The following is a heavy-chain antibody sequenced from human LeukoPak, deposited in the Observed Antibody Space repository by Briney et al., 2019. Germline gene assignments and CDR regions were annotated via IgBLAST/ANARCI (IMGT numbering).Heavy chain of an antibody. J-gene: IGHJ4*02. CDR1: GFXFSSYA. CDR3: ARKLLHYDRDGPSFDY. D-gene: IGHD3-22*01. V-gene: IGHV3-23*01. Sequence: GGSLRLSCAASGFXFSSYAINWVRQAPGKGLEWVSAISDDSRTTYYTDSAKGRSTISRDNSKYTSYLQLDSLRADDTADYYCARKLLHYDRDGPSFDYWGQGTLVTVSS. CDR2: ISDDSRTT.